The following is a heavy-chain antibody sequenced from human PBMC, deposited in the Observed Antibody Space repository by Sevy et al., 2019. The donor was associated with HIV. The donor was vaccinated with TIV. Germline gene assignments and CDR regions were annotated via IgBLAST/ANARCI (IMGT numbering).Heavy chain of an antibody. CDR3: ARAGGDCYSKNECWFVS. V-gene: IGHV3-48*01. D-gene: IGHD2-21*01. Sequence: LSLTCAASGFTFSAYSMNWVRQAPGKGLEWVSYISSSSGTIYYADSVKGQFTISRDNAKSSLSLQMNGLRAEDTAVYYCARAGGDCYSKNECWFVSWGQGTLVTVSS. CDR2: ISSSSGTI. CDR1: GFTFSAYS. J-gene: IGHJ5*01.